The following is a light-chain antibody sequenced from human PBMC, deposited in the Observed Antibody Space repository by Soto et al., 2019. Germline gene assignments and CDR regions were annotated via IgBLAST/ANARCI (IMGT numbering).Light chain of an antibody. CDR3: QQYNSYPIT. V-gene: IGKV1-5*01. CDR2: DAS. CDR1: QSISSW. Sequence: DVPMTPSPSTFSAPVEERFTISPCDSQSISSWLAWYQQKPGKAPKLLIYDASNFESGVPSRFSGSGSGTEFTLTISSLQTDDFATYYCQQYNSYPITFGKGTGPEIK. J-gene: IGKJ5*01.